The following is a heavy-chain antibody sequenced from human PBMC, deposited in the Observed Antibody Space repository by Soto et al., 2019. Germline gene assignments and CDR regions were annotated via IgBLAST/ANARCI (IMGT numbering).Heavy chain of an antibody. CDR2: IIPIFGTA. D-gene: IGHD5-12*01. CDR1: GGTFSSYA. J-gene: IGHJ4*02. V-gene: IGHV1-69*12. CDR3: ARDEEMATIRGALDY. Sequence: QVQLEQSGAEVKKPGSSVKVSCKASGGTFSSYAISWVRQAPGQGLEWMGGIIPIFGTANYAQKFQGRVTITADESTSIAYMELSSLRSEDTAVYYCARDEEMATIRGALDYWGQGTLVTVSS.